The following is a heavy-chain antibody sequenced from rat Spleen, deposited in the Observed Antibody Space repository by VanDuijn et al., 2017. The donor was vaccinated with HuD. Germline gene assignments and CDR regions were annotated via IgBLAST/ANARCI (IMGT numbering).Heavy chain of an antibody. CDR1: GYSITSGYG. J-gene: IGHJ3*01. V-gene: IGHV3-3*01. CDR2: INITSGT. D-gene: IGHD1-1*01. CDR3: ATSEGVHYYLPFAY. Sequence: EVQLLESGPGLVKPSQSLSLTCSVTGYSITSGYGWNWIRKFPGNKLEWMGYINITSGTGYNPPLKSRNSITRDTSKNQFFLQVNSVSTEDTATYYCATSEGVHYYLPFAYWGQGTLVTVSS.